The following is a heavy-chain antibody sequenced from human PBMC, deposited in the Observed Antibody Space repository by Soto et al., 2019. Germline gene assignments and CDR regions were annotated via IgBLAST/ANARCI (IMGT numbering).Heavy chain of an antibody. J-gene: IGHJ2*01. CDR3: ARESHDILTGPPWVWYFDL. CDR2: SNDRGSI. V-gene: IGHV4-34*01. D-gene: IGHD3-9*01. CDR1: GGSFSGYY. Sequence: QVQLQQWGAGPFRPLETLSLTCGVSGGSFSGYYWAWIRQSPGKGLEWIGESNDRGSINYNPSRKSRVSISVDTSKNHYSLNLRSVTAADTAVYYCARESHDILTGPPWVWYFDLWGRGTLVTVSS.